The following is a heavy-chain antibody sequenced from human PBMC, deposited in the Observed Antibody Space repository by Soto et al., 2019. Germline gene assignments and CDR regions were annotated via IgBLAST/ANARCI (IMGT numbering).Heavy chain of an antibody. D-gene: IGHD6-13*01. CDR1: GGTFSSYA. V-gene: IGHV1-69*01. CDR2: IIPIFGTA. CDR3: ARTKSAAGGRFYYYYGMDV. Sequence: QVQLVQSGAEVKKPGSSVKVSCKASGGTFSSYAISWVRQAPGQGLEWMGGIIPIFGTANYAQKFQGRVTITADESTSTAYMELSSLRTEDTAVYYCARTKSAAGGRFYYYYGMDVWGQGATVTVSS. J-gene: IGHJ6*02.